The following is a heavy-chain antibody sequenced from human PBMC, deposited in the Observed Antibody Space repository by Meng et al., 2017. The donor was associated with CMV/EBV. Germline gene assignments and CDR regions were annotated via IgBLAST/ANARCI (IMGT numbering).Heavy chain of an antibody. D-gene: IGHD3-3*01. CDR3: ARGAPIFGVVIAWRGYYGMDV. CDR2: IYPGDSDT. Sequence: KVSCKGSGYSFTSYWIGWVRQTPGKGLEWMGIIYPGDSDTRYSPSFQGQVTISADKSISTAYLQWSSLKASDTAVYYCARGAPIFGVVIAWRGYYGMDVWGQGTTVTVSS. V-gene: IGHV5-51*01. J-gene: IGHJ6*02. CDR1: GYSFTSYW.